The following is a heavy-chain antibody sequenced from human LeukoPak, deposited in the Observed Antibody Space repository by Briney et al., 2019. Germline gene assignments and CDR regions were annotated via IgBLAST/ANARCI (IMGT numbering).Heavy chain of an antibody. CDR3: ARVHHSSSWGTDDC. CDR1: GFTFSDYY. D-gene: IGHD6-13*01. J-gene: IGHJ4*02. Sequence: PGGSLRLSCAASGFTFSDYYMSWIRQAPGKGLEWVSYISISGNTIYYADSVKGRFTISRDNAKNSLYLHMNSLRAEDTAVYYCARVHHSSSWGTDDCWGQGTLVTVSS. CDR2: ISISGNTI. V-gene: IGHV3-11*04.